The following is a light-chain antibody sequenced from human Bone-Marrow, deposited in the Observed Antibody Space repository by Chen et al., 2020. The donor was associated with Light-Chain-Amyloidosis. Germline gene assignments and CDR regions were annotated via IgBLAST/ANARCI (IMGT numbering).Light chain of an antibody. CDR2: DVS. CDR1: SSDVGGYNY. V-gene: IGLV2-14*01. J-gene: IGLJ1*01. Sequence: QSALTQPASVSGSPGQSITISCTGTSSDVGGYNYVSWYQQHPGKAPKLLIYDVSNRPSGVSNRLSGSKARNTATPTIAGSQAEDEADQYCSSYTSGGTYVFGTGTKVTV. CDR3: SSYTSGGTYV.